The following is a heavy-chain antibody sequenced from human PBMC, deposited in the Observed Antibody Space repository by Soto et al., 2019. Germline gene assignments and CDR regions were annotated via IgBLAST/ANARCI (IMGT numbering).Heavy chain of an antibody. V-gene: IGHV1-18*01. J-gene: IGHJ4*02. CDR1: GYTFANYG. D-gene: IGHD1-7*01. CDR2: NT. Sequence: QVQLVQSGAEVKEPGASVKISCKTSGYTFANYGVTWVRQAPGQGLEWVGCNTDYAQKFQGTVTMTRDTSKSTAYLELRSLKSDDTAVYYCARVGPHIYGGSWNYYFDYWGQGTLVTVSS. CDR3: ARVGPHIYGGSWNYYFDY.